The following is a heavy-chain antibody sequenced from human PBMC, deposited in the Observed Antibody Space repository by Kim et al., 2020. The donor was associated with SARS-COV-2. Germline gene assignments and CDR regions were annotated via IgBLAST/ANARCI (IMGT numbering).Heavy chain of an antibody. D-gene: IGHD6-19*01. CDR1: GGSFSGYY. CDR2: INHSGST. J-gene: IGHJ3*02. Sequence: SETLSLTCAVYGGSFSGYYWSWIRQPPGKGLEWIGEINHSGSTNYNPSLKSRVTISVDTSKNQFSLKLSSVTAADKAVYYCARIGWYAVLVGAFDIWGQGTMVTVSS. CDR3: ARIGWYAVLVGAFDI. V-gene: IGHV4-34*01.